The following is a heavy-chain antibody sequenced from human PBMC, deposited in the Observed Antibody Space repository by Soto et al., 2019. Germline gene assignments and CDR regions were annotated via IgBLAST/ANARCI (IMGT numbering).Heavy chain of an antibody. D-gene: IGHD2-2*01. V-gene: IGHV1-18*01. Sequence: ASVKVSCKASGYTFTSYGISWVRQAPGQGLEWMGWISAYNGNTNYAQKLQGRVTMTTDTSTSTAYMELRSLRSDDTAVYYCERVGYCSSTSCYYRYYYMDVWGKGTTVTVSS. CDR3: ERVGYCSSTSCYYRYYYMDV. CDR1: GYTFTSYG. CDR2: ISAYNGNT. J-gene: IGHJ6*03.